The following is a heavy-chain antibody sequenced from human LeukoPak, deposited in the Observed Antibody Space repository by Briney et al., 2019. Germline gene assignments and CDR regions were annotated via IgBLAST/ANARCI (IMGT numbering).Heavy chain of an antibody. CDR3: ARQPTVKRGAVASNFDY. J-gene: IGHJ4*02. D-gene: IGHD6-19*01. CDR1: GGSISSYY. V-gene: IGHV4-39*01. CDR2: IYYNGIT. Sequence: PSETLSLTCTVSGGSISSYYWAWIRQPPGQGLEWIASIYYNGITYYNASLESRVTMSVDTSRNQFSLRLSSVSAADTSVYYCARQPTVKRGAVASNFDYWGQGTLVTVSS.